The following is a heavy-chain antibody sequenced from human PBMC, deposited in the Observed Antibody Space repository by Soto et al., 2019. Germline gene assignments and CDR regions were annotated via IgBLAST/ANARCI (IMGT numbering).Heavy chain of an antibody. V-gene: IGHV4-59*01. CDR1: GDSISSFY. J-gene: IGHJ6*02. CDR2: ISYSGST. CDR3: AREGLITGTTYYYYGMDV. D-gene: IGHD1-7*01. Sequence: PSETLSLTYTVSGDSISSFYWSWIRQPPGKGLEWIGYISYSGSTNYNPSLKSRVTISVDTSKNQFSLKLTSVTAADTAVYYCAREGLITGTTYYYYGMDVWGQGTTVTVSS.